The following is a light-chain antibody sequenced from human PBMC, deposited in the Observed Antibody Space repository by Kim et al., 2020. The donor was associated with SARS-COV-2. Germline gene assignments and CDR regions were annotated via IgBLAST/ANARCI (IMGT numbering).Light chain of an antibody. CDR2: WAS. Sequence: DIVMTQSPDSLAVSLGERATINCKSSQSVLFSSNNNNYLAWYQQKPGQPPKLLIYWASTRESGVPDRFSGSGSGTDFTLTISSLQAEDVAVYYCQQYSSTPRTFGQGTKVDIK. V-gene: IGKV4-1*01. J-gene: IGKJ1*01. CDR1: QSVLFSSNNNNY. CDR3: QQYSSTPRT.